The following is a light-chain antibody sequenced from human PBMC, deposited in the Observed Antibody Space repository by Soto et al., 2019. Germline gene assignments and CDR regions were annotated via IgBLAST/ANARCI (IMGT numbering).Light chain of an antibody. CDR2: DAY. J-gene: IGKJ4*01. CDR3: QHYKTWPLA. V-gene: IGKV3-15*01. CDR1: QGVGST. Sequence: MTQSPATLSVSPGERVTLSCRASQGVGSTLAWYRQQPGQAPRLLIYDAYIRASGVPARFSGSGSGTEFTLTISGLQSEDFAVYFCQHYKTWPLAFGGGTKVDIK.